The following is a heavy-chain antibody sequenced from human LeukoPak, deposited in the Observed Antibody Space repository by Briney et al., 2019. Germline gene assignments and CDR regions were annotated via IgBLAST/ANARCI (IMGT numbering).Heavy chain of an antibody. Sequence: SETLSLTCAVYGGSFSGYYWSWIRQPPGKGLEWIGEINHSGSTNYNPSLKSRVTISVDTSKNQFSLKLSSVTAADTAVYYCARGSYGSGIVDEYYYYYYMDVWGKGTTVTVSS. CDR1: GGSFSGYY. J-gene: IGHJ6*03. D-gene: IGHD3-10*01. V-gene: IGHV4-34*01. CDR3: ARGSYGSGIVDEYYYYYYMDV. CDR2: INHSGST.